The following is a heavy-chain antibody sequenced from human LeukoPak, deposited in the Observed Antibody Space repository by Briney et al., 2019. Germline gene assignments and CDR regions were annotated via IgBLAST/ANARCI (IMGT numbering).Heavy chain of an antibody. V-gene: IGHV3-15*01. CDR1: GFTFSNAW. J-gene: IGHJ4*02. Sequence: GGSLRLSCAVSGFTFSNAWMSWVRQAPGKGLEWVGRIKSNNNGGTADTAAPVKGRFTISRDDSKNTLYLQMNSLRTEDTAVYYCTTSGRRYSTSYYWGQGTLVTVSS. D-gene: IGHD5-12*01. CDR2: IKSNNNGGTA. CDR3: TTSGRRYSTSYY.